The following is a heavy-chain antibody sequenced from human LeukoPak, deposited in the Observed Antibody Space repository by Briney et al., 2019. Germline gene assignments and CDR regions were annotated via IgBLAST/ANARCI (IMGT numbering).Heavy chain of an antibody. Sequence: GSLRLSCAASGFTFSSYEMNWVRQPPGKGLEWIGSIYYSGSTYYNPSLKSRVTISVDTSKNQFSLKLSSVTAADTAVYYCARTRGIAAAGSPPGYFDYWGQGTLVTVSS. J-gene: IGHJ4*02. D-gene: IGHD6-13*01. CDR1: GFTFSSYE. CDR2: IYYSGST. CDR3: ARTRGIAAAGSPPGYFDY. V-gene: IGHV4-39*07.